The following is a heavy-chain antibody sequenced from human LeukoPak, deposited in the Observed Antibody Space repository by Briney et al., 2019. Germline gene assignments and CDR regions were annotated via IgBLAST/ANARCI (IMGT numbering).Heavy chain of an antibody. CDR1: GDSIRSGDYY. D-gene: IGHD1-26*01. CDR2: IYYSGNT. V-gene: IGHV4-30-4*01. CDR3: ARGTAYSGSYSKRAIFDY. J-gene: IGHJ4*02. Sequence: PSETLSLTCTVSGDSIRSGDYYWSWIRQPPGKALEWIGYIYYSGNTYYNPSLKSRVTISLDTSKNQFSLKLTSVTAADTAVYYCARGTAYSGSYSKRAIFDYWGQGTLVTVSS.